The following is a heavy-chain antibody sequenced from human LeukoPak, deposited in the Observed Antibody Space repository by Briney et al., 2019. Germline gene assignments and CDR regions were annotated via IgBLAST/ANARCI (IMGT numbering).Heavy chain of an antibody. CDR2: IWYDGSIQ. J-gene: IGHJ4*02. V-gene: IGHV3-33*01. CDR1: GFTFSSYG. Sequence: GGSLRLSCAASGFTFSSYGMHWVPQAPGKGLEWVAGIWYDGSIQYYADSVKRRFTISIYNSKNTLYLKMDTLRAEHTAVYFCARAEYCSGGSWYGSDYWGQGALVSVSS. CDR3: ARAEYCSGGSWYGSDY. D-gene: IGHD2-15*01.